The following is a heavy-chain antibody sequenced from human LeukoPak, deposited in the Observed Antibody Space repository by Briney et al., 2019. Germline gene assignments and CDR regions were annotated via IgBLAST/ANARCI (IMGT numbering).Heavy chain of an antibody. CDR2: ICTSGST. D-gene: IGHD3-22*01. CDR1: GGSISSGSYY. Sequence: SETPSLTCTVSGGSISSGSYYWSWIRQPAGKGLEWIGRICTSGSTNYNPSLKSRVTISVDTSKNQFSLKLSSVTAADTAVYYCAREYYYDSSGSPGVDYWGQGTLVTVSS. V-gene: IGHV4-61*02. CDR3: AREYYYDSSGSPGVDY. J-gene: IGHJ4*02.